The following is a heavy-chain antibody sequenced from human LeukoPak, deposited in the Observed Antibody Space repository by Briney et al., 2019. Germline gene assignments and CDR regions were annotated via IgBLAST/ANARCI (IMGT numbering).Heavy chain of an antibody. J-gene: IGHJ5*02. V-gene: IGHV1-2*02. Sequence: ASVKVSCKASGYTFTGYYMHWVRQAPGQGLEWMGWINPNSGGTNYAQKFQGRVTMTRDTSISTAYMELSRLRSDDTAVYYRARGVAVAGIKDWFDPWGQGTLVTVSS. CDR1: GYTFTGYY. CDR2: INPNSGGT. CDR3: ARGVAVAGIKDWFDP. D-gene: IGHD6-19*01.